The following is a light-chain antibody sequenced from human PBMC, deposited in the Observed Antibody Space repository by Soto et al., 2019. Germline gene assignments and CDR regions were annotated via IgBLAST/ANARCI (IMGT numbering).Light chain of an antibody. Sequence: VLTQSPGTRSLSPGERATLSCRASQSVSNNYLAWYQQKPGQAPRLVIYGASNRATGIPDRFSASGSGTDFTLTISRLEPEDFAVYYCQQYISSPLTFGQGTKVDIK. J-gene: IGKJ1*01. CDR2: GAS. V-gene: IGKV3-20*01. CDR3: QQYISSPLT. CDR1: QSVSNNY.